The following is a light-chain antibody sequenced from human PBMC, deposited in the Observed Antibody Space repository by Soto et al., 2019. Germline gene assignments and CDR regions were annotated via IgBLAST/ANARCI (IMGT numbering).Light chain of an antibody. Sequence: EIVLTQSPGILSLSQGERATLSCRASQSVSSSSLVWYQQKPGQAPRLLIYGASSRATGIPDRFSVSGSGTDFTLPISRLEPEDFAVYYCQQYRTFGQGTKVEIK. CDR3: QQYRT. CDR1: QSVSSSS. V-gene: IGKV3-20*01. J-gene: IGKJ1*01. CDR2: GAS.